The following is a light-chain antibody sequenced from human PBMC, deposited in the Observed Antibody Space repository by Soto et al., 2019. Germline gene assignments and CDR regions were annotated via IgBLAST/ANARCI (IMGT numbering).Light chain of an antibody. J-gene: IGLJ3*02. CDR1: ISDIGGYNY. Sequence: QSALTQPASVSGSPGQSITISCTGTISDIGGYNYVSWYQQHPGKVPKLMIFEVSYRPSGVSNRFSGSKSGNTASLTISGLQAEDEADYYCSSYTTINTLVFGGGTKLNVL. CDR3: SSYTTINTLV. CDR2: EVS. V-gene: IGLV2-14*01.